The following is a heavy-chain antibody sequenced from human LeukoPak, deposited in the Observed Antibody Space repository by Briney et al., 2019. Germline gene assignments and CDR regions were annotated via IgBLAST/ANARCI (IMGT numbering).Heavy chain of an antibody. D-gene: IGHD5-24*01. CDR3: ATDGKMATTGGGYYYYGMDV. J-gene: IGHJ6*02. CDR2: FDPEDGET. CDR1: GYTLTELS. Sequence: ASVTVSCKVSGYTLTELSMHWVRQAPGKGLEWMGGFDPEDGETIYAQKFQGRVTMTEDTSTDTAYMELSSLRSEDTAVYYCATDGKMATTGGGYYYYGMDVWGQGTTVTVSS. V-gene: IGHV1-24*01.